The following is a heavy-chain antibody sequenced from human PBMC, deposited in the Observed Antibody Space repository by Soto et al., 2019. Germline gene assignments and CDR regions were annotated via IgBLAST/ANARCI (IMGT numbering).Heavy chain of an antibody. CDR1: GDSVSSNSAA. J-gene: IGHJ3*02. Sequence: SQTLSLTCAISGDSVSSNSAAWNWIRQSPSRGLEWLGRTYYRSKWYNDYAVSVKSRITINPDTSKNQFSLQLNSVTPEDTAVYYCARDIEQWLVQGGGAFDIWGQGTMVTV. CDR2: TYYRSKWYN. D-gene: IGHD6-19*01. V-gene: IGHV6-1*01. CDR3: ARDIEQWLVQGGGAFDI.